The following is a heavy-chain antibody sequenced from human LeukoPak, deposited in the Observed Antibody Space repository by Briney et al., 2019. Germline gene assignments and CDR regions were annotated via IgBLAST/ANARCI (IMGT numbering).Heavy chain of an antibody. D-gene: IGHD1-14*01. V-gene: IGHV3-23*01. Sequence: GGSLRLTCAASGFTFSNFAMIWVRQAPGKGLEWISAIGSDSGGIQYSDSVKGRFAISRDNSQTALFLQMNSLRVEDTAIYYCAKYRNIRASPRDFDFWGQGTLVAVSS. J-gene: IGHJ4*02. CDR1: GFTFSNFA. CDR3: AKYRNIRASPRDFDF. CDR2: IGSDSGGI.